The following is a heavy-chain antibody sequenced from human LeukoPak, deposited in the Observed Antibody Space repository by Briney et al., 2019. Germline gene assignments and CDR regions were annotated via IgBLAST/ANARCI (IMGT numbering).Heavy chain of an antibody. Sequence: PGGSLRLSCAASGFTFSNYWMTWVRQAPGKGLEGVANIKQDGSEKFYVDSVKGRFTISRDNAENSLFLQMNSLRAEDTAMYYCARGGATAAGPFDYWGQGTLVTVSS. J-gene: IGHJ4*02. V-gene: IGHV3-7*03. CDR2: IKQDGSEK. D-gene: IGHD6-13*01. CDR1: GFTFSNYW. CDR3: ARGGATAAGPFDY.